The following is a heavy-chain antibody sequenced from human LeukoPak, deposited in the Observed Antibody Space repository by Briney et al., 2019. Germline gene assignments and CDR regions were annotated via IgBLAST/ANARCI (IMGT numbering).Heavy chain of an antibody. CDR2: ISYDGSNK. Sequence: PGGSLRLSCAASGFTFSSYAMHWVRQAPGKGLEGVAVISYDGSNKYYADSVKGRFTISRDNSKNTLYLQMNSLRAEDMAVYYCAREGTGNYYDSSGYYFLDYWGQGTLVTVSS. J-gene: IGHJ4*02. D-gene: IGHD3-22*01. CDR3: AREGTGNYYDSSGYYFLDY. CDR1: GFTFSSYA. V-gene: IGHV3-30-3*01.